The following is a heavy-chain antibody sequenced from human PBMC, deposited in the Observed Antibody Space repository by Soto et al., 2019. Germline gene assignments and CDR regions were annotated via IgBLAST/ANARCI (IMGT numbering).Heavy chain of an antibody. CDR2: INPSGGST. Sequence: ASVKVSCKASGYTFTSYYMHWVRQAPGQGLEWMGIINPSGGSTSYAQKFKGRVTMTRDTSTSTVYMEMSSLRAEDTAVYYCARDLPHGDNFYYYYYGMDVWGQGTTVTVSS. CDR1: GYTFTSYY. CDR3: ARDLPHGDNFYYYYYGMDV. V-gene: IGHV1-46*01. D-gene: IGHD4-17*01. J-gene: IGHJ6*02.